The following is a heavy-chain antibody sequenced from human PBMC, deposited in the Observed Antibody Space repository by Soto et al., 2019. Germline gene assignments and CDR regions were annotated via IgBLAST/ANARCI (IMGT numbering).Heavy chain of an antibody. CDR3: ARRPHSGSYWTENYYGMDV. CDR2: IKQDGSEK. V-gene: IGHV3-7*03. J-gene: IGHJ6*02. CDR1: GFTFSSYW. Sequence: GGSLRLSCAASGFTFSSYWMSWVRQAPGKGLEWVANIKQDGSEKYYVDSVKGRFTISRDNAKNSLYLQMNSLRAEDTAVYYCARRPHSGSYWTENYYGMDVWGQGTTVTVSS. D-gene: IGHD1-26*01.